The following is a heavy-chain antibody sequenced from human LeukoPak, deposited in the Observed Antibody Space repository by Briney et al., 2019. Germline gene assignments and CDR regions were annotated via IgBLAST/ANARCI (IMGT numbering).Heavy chain of an antibody. Sequence: GGSLRLSCAASGFTVSDNYMSWVRQAPGKGLEWVPVIYSGGSIYYTDSVKGRFTISRHNSKNTLYLQMNSLRTEDTAVYYCASGSRFDYWGQGTLVTVSS. J-gene: IGHJ4*02. CDR1: GFTVSDNY. CDR2: IYSGGSI. V-gene: IGHV3-53*04. D-gene: IGHD5/OR15-5a*01. CDR3: ASGSRFDY.